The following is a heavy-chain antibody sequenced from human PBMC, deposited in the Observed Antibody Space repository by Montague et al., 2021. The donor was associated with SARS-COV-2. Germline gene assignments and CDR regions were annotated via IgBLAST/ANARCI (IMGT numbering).Heavy chain of an antibody. Sequence: SETLSLTCGVSGGSFIPYAWTWIRQPPGKGLEWIGENNFKGITKYTPSLKSRVTISGDTSKRQFSLMLKNVTAADTAVYYCALARGGGWCPLWGQGTLVTVSS. J-gene: IGHJ4*02. D-gene: IGHD6-19*01. CDR3: ALARGGGWCPL. CDR2: NNFKGIT. V-gene: IGHV4-34*01. CDR1: GGSFIPYA.